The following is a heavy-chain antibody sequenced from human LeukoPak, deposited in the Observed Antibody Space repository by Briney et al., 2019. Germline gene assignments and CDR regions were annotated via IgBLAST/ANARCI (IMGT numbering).Heavy chain of an antibody. V-gene: IGHV3-23*01. J-gene: IGHJ4*02. CDR2: VIGSGGST. CDR1: GCTFSSYA. D-gene: IGHD3-10*01. Sequence: GGSLRLSCAASGCTFSSYAMSWVRRAPGKGLEGGSAVIGSGGSTYYADSVKGRFTISTDNSKNTLYLQMNSLRAEDTAVYYCAREGLDYYGSGSCFDYWGKGTLVTVSS. CDR3: AREGLDYYGSGSCFDY.